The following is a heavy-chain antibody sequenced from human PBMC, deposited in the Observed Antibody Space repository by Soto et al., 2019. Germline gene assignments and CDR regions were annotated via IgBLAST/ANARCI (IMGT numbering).Heavy chain of an antibody. V-gene: IGHV3-74*01. D-gene: IGHD2-15*01. CDR3: ARYCTGGSCSHGFDY. CDR2: INSDGSST. Sequence: EVQLVESGGGLVQPGGSLRLSCVASGFTFNTFWMHWVRQVPGKGLVWVSRINSDGSSTDYADSVKGRFTISRDNARNTLYLQMNNLRAEDTAVYSCARYCTGGSCSHGFDYWGQGSLVTVSS. J-gene: IGHJ4*02. CDR1: GFTFNTFW.